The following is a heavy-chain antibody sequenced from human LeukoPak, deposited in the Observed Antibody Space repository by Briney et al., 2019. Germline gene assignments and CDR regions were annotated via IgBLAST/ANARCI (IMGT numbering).Heavy chain of an antibody. CDR2: ISGSGGST. CDR3: AKADRGYSYGYSGY. Sequence: PGGSLRLSCAASGFTFSSYAMSWVRQPPGKGLEWVSAISGSGGSTYYADSVKGRFTISRDNSKNTLYLQMNSLRAEDTAVYYCAKADRGYSYGYSGYWGQGTLVAVSS. J-gene: IGHJ4*02. D-gene: IGHD5-18*01. CDR1: GFTFSSYA. V-gene: IGHV3-23*01.